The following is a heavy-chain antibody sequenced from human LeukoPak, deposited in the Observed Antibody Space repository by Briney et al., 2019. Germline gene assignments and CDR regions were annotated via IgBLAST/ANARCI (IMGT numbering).Heavy chain of an antibody. Sequence: SETLSLTCTVSGGSISSSSYYWGWIRQPPGKGLEWIGSIYYSGSTYYNPSLKSRVTISVDTSKNQFSLKLSSVTAADTAVYYCARVGGMGYDFWSGYYEGYYYYYMDVWGKGTTVTVSS. CDR1: GGSISSSSYY. CDR2: IYYSGST. J-gene: IGHJ6*03. V-gene: IGHV4-39*07. CDR3: ARVGGMGYDFWSGYYEGYYYYYMDV. D-gene: IGHD3-3*01.